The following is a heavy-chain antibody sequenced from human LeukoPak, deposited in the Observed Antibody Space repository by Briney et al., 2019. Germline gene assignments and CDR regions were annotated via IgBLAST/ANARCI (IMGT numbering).Heavy chain of an antibody. J-gene: IGHJ4*01. CDR2: IDHSGST. CDR1: GYSISSGYY. Sequence: PSEALSLTCTVSGYSISSGYYWGWIRQPPGKGLEWIGRIDHSGSTYFKSSLKSRVTISLAPSKNQFSLKLKSITAGDTAVYYCARVKRGYNYSLDYWGHGTPVTVSP. D-gene: IGHD3-16*01. CDR3: ARVKRGYNYSLDY. V-gene: IGHV4-38-2*02.